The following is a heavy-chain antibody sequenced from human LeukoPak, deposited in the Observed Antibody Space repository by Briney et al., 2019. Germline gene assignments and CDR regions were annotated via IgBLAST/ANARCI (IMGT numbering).Heavy chain of an antibody. CDR1: GGSISLYY. V-gene: IGHV4-59*01. CDR3: ARDPTYGDYVVYYYGMDV. D-gene: IGHD4-17*01. J-gene: IGHJ6*02. Sequence: SEPLSLTCTVSGGSISLYYWSWLRQPPGEGLEWIAYIYYSGSTNYNPSLKSRVTISVDTSKNQFSLKLSSVTAADTAVYYCARDPTYGDYVVYYYGMDVWGQGTTVTVSS. CDR2: IYYSGST.